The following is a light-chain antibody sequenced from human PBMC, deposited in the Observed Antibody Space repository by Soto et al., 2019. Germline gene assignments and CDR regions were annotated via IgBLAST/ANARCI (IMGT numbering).Light chain of an antibody. CDR3: QQYNRYSRT. Sequence: DIQMTQSPSTLSASVGDRVTITCRASQSISTWLAWYQQKPGKAPKVLIYKGSSLESGVPSRFSGSGSGTEFTLTISSLQPDDFATYFCQQYNRYSRTFGQGTKVEIK. V-gene: IGKV1-5*03. CDR1: QSISTW. J-gene: IGKJ1*01. CDR2: KGS.